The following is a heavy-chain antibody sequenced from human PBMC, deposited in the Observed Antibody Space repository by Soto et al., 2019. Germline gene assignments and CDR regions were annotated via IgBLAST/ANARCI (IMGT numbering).Heavy chain of an antibody. J-gene: IGHJ5*02. D-gene: IGHD1-20*01. CDR2: VYHSGST. Sequence: SETLSLTCTVSGASISSSNWWSWVRQPPGKGLEWIGEVYHSGSTKYNPSLKRRVTMSVDKSKNQLTLNLSSVTAADTAVYFCASSNNYNWFDPWGQGTLVTVSS. CDR3: ASSNNYNWFDP. CDR1: GASISSSNW. V-gene: IGHV4-4*02.